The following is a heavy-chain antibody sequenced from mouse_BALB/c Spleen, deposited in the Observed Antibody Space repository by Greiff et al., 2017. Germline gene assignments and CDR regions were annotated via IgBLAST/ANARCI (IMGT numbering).Heavy chain of an antibody. CDR2: ISSGGST. Sequence: EVKLVESGGGLVKPGGSLKLSCAASGFTFSSYAMSWVRQTPEKRLEWVASISSGGSTYYPDSVKGRFTISRDNARNILYLQMSSLRSEDTAMYYCARGGLLLRSMGYWGQGTSVTVSS. D-gene: IGHD1-1*01. J-gene: IGHJ4*01. V-gene: IGHV5-6-5*01. CDR1: GFTFSSYA. CDR3: ARGGLLLRSMGY.